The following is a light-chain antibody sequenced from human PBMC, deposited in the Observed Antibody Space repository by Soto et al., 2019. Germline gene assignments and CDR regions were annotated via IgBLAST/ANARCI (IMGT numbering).Light chain of an antibody. CDR3: QQCYMGWT. Sequence: DIQITQSPSTLSASVGDRVTITCRARQSIGRFLAWYQHQPGKAPKLLIYDASTLESGVPSRFSGTGSGTEFTFSITSLQPEDFGTYYCQQCYMGWTFGQGTKVDIK. J-gene: IGKJ1*01. CDR2: DAS. CDR1: QSIGRF. V-gene: IGKV1-5*01.